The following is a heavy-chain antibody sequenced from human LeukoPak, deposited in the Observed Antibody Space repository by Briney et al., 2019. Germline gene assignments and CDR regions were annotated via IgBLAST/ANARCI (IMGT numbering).Heavy chain of an antibody. V-gene: IGHV3-33*01. Sequence: GRSLTLSCAASGFTFSNYGMQWVRQAPGQGLEWVAVIWYDGSKKYYADSVKGRFIISRDDSKNTLYLQMNSLRAEDTALYYCARDYCSTTTCLDYWGRGTLVTVPP. CDR1: GFTFSNYG. D-gene: IGHD2-2*01. J-gene: IGHJ4*02. CDR2: IWYDGSKK. CDR3: ARDYCSTTTCLDY.